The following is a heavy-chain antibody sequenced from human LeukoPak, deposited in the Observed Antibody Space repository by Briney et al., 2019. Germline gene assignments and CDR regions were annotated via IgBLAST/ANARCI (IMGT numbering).Heavy chain of an antibody. J-gene: IGHJ4*02. CDR3: AGHYDFWSGYYALDY. V-gene: IGHV1-18*01. D-gene: IGHD3-3*01. Sequence: ASVKVSCKASGYTFTSYGISWVRQAPGQGLEWMGWISAYNGNTNYAQELQGRVTMTTDTSTSTAYMELRSLRSDATAVYYCAGHYDFWSGYYALDYWGQGTLVTVSS. CDR1: GYTFTSYG. CDR2: ISAYNGNT.